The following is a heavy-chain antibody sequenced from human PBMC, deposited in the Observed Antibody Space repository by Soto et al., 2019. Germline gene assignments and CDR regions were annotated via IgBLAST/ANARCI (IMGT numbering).Heavy chain of an antibody. D-gene: IGHD2-15*01. J-gene: IGHJ4*02. CDR3: AGTRGYCSGGSCPTVVDD. V-gene: IGHV4-30-2*01. CDR2: IYHSGST. Sequence: SETLSLTCAVSGGSISSGGYFWSWIRQPPGKGLEWIGYIYHSGSTYYNPSLKSRVSISVDRSKNQFSLKLSSVTAADTAVYYCAGTRGYCSGGSCPTVVDDWGQGTLVTVSS. CDR1: GGSISSGGYF.